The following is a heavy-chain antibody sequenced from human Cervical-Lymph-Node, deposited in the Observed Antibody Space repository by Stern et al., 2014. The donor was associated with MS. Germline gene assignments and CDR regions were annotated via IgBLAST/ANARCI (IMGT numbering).Heavy chain of an antibody. D-gene: IGHD2-2*01. CDR2: IRTGAGNP. V-gene: IGHV7-4-1*02. CDR1: GYTFSHYA. CDR3: ARESGESSTHDAFDI. J-gene: IGHJ3*02. Sequence: VQLVESGSELKKPGASVKVSCKASGYTFSHYALNWVRQAPGQGLEWMGWIRTGAGNPTYAQGFTGRFVFSLDSSVSTAYLQISSLKAEDTAVYYCARESGESSTHDAFDIWGQGTMVTVSS.